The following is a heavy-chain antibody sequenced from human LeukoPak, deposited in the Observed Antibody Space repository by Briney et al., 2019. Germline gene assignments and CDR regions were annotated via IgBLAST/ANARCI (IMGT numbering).Heavy chain of an antibody. CDR2: LIPIFGTA. Sequence: GASVKVSCKASGGTFSSYAISWVRPAPGQGLEWMGRLIPIFGTANYAQKFQGRVTITADKSTSTAYMELSSLRSEDTAVYYCARDAPGSYYFDYWGQGTLVTVSS. J-gene: IGHJ4*02. CDR1: GGTFSSYA. CDR3: ARDAPGSYYFDY. D-gene: IGHD1-26*01. V-gene: IGHV1-69*06.